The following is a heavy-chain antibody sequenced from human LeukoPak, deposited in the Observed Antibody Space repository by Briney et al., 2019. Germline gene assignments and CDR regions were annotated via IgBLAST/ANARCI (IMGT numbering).Heavy chain of an antibody. CDR1: GGSFSGYY. J-gene: IGHJ5*02. D-gene: IGHD6-13*01. CDR2: INHSGST. CDR3: ARPPGIAAAWFDP. V-gene: IGHV4-34*01. Sequence: PSETLSLTCAVYGGSFSGYYWSWIRQPPGKGLEWIGEINHSGSTNYNPSLKSRVTISVDTSKNQFSLMVTSVTAADTAVYYCARPPGIAAAWFDPWGQGTLVTVSS.